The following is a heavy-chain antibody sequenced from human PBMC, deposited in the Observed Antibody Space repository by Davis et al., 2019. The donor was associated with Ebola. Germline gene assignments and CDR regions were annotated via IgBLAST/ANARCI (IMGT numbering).Heavy chain of an antibody. CDR2: INHSGGT. D-gene: IGHD3-22*01. CDR3: AREVIVVAAAYFDY. Sequence: MPSETLSLTCTVSGGSIISSSSYWGWIRQPPGKGLEWIGEINHSGGTNYSPSLKSRVTISVDTSKNQFSLKLSSVTAADTAVYYCAREVIVVAAAYFDYWGQGTLVTVSS. V-gene: IGHV4-39*07. CDR1: GGSIISSSSY. J-gene: IGHJ4*02.